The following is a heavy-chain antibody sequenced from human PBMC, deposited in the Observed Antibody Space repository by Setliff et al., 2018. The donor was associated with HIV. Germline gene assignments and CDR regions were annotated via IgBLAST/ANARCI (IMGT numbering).Heavy chain of an antibody. CDR2: IFYSGST. V-gene: IGHV4-34*11. Sequence: SETLSLTCAVYGGSFNDYYWSWIRQPPGKGLQWIGYIFYSGSTNYNPSLKSRVTISVDSSKNQFSLNLTSVTPADTAVYYCARSNSIKGYSYGPDAFDIWGQGTMVT. CDR3: ARSNSIKGYSYGPDAFDI. D-gene: IGHD5-18*01. J-gene: IGHJ3*02. CDR1: GGSFNDYY.